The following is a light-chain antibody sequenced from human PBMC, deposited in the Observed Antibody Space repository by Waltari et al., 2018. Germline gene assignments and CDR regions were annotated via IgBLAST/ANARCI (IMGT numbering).Light chain of an antibody. CDR3: SSYAGSDNPNVV. V-gene: IGLV2-8*01. J-gene: IGLJ2*01. CDR2: EFS. Sequence: QSALTQPPSASGSPGQSVTISCTGTSSDVGGYNYVSWYQQHPGKAPKFVIFEFSRRPSGVPDRFSGSKSGNTASLTVSGLQAEDEADYFCSSYAGSDNPNVVFGGGTKLIVL. CDR1: SSDVGGYNY.